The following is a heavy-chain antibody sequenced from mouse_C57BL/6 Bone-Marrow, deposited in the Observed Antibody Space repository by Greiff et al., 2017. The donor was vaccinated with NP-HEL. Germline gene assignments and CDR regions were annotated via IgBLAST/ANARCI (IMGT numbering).Heavy chain of an antibody. CDR3: VRRGSSGYGAMDY. CDR1: GFSFNTYA. V-gene: IGHV10-1*01. J-gene: IGHJ4*01. CDR2: IRSKSNNYAT. Sequence: EVQLVESGGGLVQPKGSLKLSCAASGFSFNTYAMNWVRQAPGKGLEWVARIRSKSNNYATYYADSVKDRFTISRDDSESMLYLQMNNLKTEDTAMYYCVRRGSSGYGAMDYWGQGTSVTVSS. D-gene: IGHD3-2*02.